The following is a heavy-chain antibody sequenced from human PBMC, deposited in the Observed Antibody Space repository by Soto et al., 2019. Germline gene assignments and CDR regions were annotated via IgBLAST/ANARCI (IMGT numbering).Heavy chain of an antibody. CDR1: GGTFSSYA. V-gene: IGHV1-69*06. CDR3: ARGPLWFGELSGWYMDV. J-gene: IGHJ6*03. Sequence: SVKVSCKASGGTFSSYAISWVRQAPGQGLEWMGGIIPIFGKANYAQKFQGRVTMTANTSISTAYMELSSLRSEDTAVYYCARGPLWFGELSGWYMDVWGKGTTVTVSS. D-gene: IGHD3-10*01. CDR2: IIPIFGKA.